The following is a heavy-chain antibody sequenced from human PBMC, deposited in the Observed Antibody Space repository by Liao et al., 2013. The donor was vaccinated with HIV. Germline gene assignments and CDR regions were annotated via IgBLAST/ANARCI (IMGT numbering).Heavy chain of an antibody. D-gene: IGHD3-3*01. J-gene: IGHJ2*01. CDR2: IYYSGST. Sequence: QVQLQESGPGLVKPSDTLSLTCAVSGYSISSSNWWGWIRQPPGKGLEWIGYIYYSGSTYYNPSLKSRVTMSVDTSKNQFSLKLSSVTAVDTAVYYCARIRGDTIFGVVTNWYFDLWAVAPWSLSPQ. CDR1: GYSISSSNW. CDR3: ARIRGDTIFGVVTNWYFDL. V-gene: IGHV4-28*01.